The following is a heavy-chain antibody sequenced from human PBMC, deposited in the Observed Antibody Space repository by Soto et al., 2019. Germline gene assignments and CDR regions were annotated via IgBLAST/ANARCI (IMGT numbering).Heavy chain of an antibody. J-gene: IGHJ4*02. Sequence: SETLSLTCSVSGGTISGYDLSWIRQPPGKGLEWIGYIYYSGSTNYNPSLKSRVTISVDTSKNQFSLKLSSVTAADTAVYYCARRYGGNLDYWGQGTLVTVSS. D-gene: IGHD1-26*01. CDR1: GGTISGYD. V-gene: IGHV4-59*08. CDR3: ARRYGGNLDY. CDR2: IYYSGST.